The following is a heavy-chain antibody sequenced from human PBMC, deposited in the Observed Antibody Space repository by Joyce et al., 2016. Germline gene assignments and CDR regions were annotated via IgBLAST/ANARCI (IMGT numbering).Heavy chain of an antibody. Sequence: QIHLVQSGAEVKKPGASVKVSCKASGYIFTNYGVTWVRQAPRQGRERMAWISAYDGTTKYRQNLQGRLTLTTERSTNTAYMELRGLTSDYTAVYYCARGSAAMYVKLDHWGQGTLVTVSS. CDR2: ISAYDGTT. CDR3: ARGSAAMYVKLDH. CDR1: GYIFTNYG. D-gene: IGHD2-2*01. V-gene: IGHV1-18*01. J-gene: IGHJ4*02.